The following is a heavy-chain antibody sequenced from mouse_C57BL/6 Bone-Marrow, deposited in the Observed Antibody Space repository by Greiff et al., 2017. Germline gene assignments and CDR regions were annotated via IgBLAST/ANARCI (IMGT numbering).Heavy chain of an antibody. V-gene: IGHV5-4*03. CDR1: GFTFSSYA. J-gene: IGHJ4*01. CDR3: ARFFLYYYAMDY. CDR2: ISDGGSYT. Sequence: EVKLVESGGGLVKPGGSLKLSCAASGFTFSSYAMSWVRQTPEKRLEWVATISDGGSYTYYPANVKGRFTISRDTPKHNLYLQMSHLQSEDTAMYYCARFFLYYYAMDYWCQGTSVTVSS.